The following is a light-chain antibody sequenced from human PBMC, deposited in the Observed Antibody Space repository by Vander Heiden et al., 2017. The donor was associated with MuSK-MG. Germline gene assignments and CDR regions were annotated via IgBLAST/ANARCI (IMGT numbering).Light chain of an antibody. CDR2: DAS. V-gene: IGKV3-20*01. Sequence: EIVLTQSPGTLSLSPGERATLSCRASQSVSSFLVWYHQKPGQAPRLLIYDASSSTTGTPDRVRGSGSGTDFTLTISRLEPEDFGVYFCQQDGSSPWTFGQGTKVEIK. J-gene: IGKJ1*01. CDR3: QQDGSSPWT. CDR1: QSVSSF.